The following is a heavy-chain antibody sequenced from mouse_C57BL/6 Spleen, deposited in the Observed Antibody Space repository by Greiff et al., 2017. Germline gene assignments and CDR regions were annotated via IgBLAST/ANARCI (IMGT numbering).Heavy chain of an antibody. CDR3: ARSGGFYYSDY. CDR2: IYPGDGDT. CDR1: GYAFSSSW. D-gene: IGHD1-1*02. Sequence: QVQLQQSGPELVKPGASVKISCKASGYAFSSSWMNWVKQRPGKGLEWIGRIYPGDGDTNYNGKFKGKATLTADKSSSTAYMQLSSLTSEDSAVYFCARSGGFYYSDYWGQGTTLTVSS. V-gene: IGHV1-82*01. J-gene: IGHJ2*01.